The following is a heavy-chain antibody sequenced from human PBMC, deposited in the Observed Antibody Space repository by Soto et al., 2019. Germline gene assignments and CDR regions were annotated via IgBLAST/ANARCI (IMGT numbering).Heavy chain of an antibody. CDR1: GYSFTSHW. CDR2: LYPGDSQI. Sequence: EVQLVQSGAEVKKPGESLKISCTGSGYSFTSHWIAWLRQMPGKGLEWMGILYPGDSQITYSPSFQGQVTISSDKSTSTAYVQRNSLRASDTAMGYCARGSCINCVCYVYSVVYWGQGTLVSVSS. V-gene: IGHV5-51*01. J-gene: IGHJ4*02. D-gene: IGHD2-8*01. CDR3: ARGSCINCVCYVYSVVY.